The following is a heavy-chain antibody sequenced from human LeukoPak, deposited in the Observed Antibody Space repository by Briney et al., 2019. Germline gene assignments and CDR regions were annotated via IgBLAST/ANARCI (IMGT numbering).Heavy chain of an antibody. J-gene: IGHJ4*02. Sequence: TSETLSLTCTVSGGSIRSSDYYWGWIRQPPAKGLAWIGSISYSGSTYYNPSLKSRVTISVDTSKNQFSLKVNSVTAADTAVYFCARGREYDCSSTSCSSYYFDYWGQGTLVTVSS. D-gene: IGHD2-2*01. CDR2: ISYSGST. CDR3: ARGREYDCSSTSCSSYYFDY. CDR1: GGSIRSSDYY. V-gene: IGHV4-39*01.